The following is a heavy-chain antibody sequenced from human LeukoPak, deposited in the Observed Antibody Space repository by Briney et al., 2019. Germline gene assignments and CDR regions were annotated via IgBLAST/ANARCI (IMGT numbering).Heavy chain of an antibody. J-gene: IGHJ5*02. V-gene: IGHV4-38-2*02. CDR1: GYSISSGYY. Sequence: SETLSLTCTVSGYSISSGYYWGWIRQPPGKGLEWIGSIYHSGSTYYNPSLKSRVTISVDKSKNQFSLKLSSVTAADTAVYYCASYYSSSFYNWFDPWGQGTLVTVSS. CDR2: IYHSGST. D-gene: IGHD6-13*01. CDR3: ASYYSSSFYNWFDP.